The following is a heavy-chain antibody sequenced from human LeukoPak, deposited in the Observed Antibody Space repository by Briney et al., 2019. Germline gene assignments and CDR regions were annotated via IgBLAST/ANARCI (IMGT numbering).Heavy chain of an antibody. Sequence: GGSLRLSCAASGFTFSSYGMHCVRQAPGKGLEWVAVIWYDGSNKYYADSVKGRFTISRDNSKNTLYLQMNSLRAEDTAVYYCARDLGGVSFDYWGQGTLVTVSS. CDR3: ARDLGGVSFDY. J-gene: IGHJ4*02. D-gene: IGHD3-16*01. CDR1: GFTFSSYG. V-gene: IGHV3-33*01. CDR2: IWYDGSNK.